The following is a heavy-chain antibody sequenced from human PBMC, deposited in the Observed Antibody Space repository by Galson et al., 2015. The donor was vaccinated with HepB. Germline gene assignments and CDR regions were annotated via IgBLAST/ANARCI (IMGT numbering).Heavy chain of an antibody. J-gene: IGHJ6*02. CDR1: GSTFTSYG. D-gene: IGHD3-3*01. CDR3: ARESITIFGVVIPTNYGMDV. Sequence: SVTVSCKASGSTFTSYGISWVRQAPGQGLEWMGWISAYNGNTNYAQKLQGRVTMTTDTSTSTAYMELRSLRSDDTAVYYCARESITIFGVVIPTNYGMDVWGQGTTVTVSS. CDR2: ISAYNGNT. V-gene: IGHV1-18*04.